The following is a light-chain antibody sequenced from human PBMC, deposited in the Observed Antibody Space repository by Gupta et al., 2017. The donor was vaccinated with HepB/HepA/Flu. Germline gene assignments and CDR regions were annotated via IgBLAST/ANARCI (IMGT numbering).Light chain of an antibody. Sequence: EIVLTQSPGTLSLSPGERATLSCRASQSVSSSHLAWIQQKPGQAPRLLIYGASSRATGIPDRFSGGGSGTDFTLTINRLEPEDFAVYYCQQYGSSPYSFGQGTKLEIK. CDR3: QQYGSSPYS. CDR2: GAS. J-gene: IGKJ2*03. V-gene: IGKV3-20*01. CDR1: QSVSSSH.